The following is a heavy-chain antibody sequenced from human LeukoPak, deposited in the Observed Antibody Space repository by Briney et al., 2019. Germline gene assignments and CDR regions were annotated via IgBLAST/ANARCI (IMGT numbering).Heavy chain of an antibody. CDR2: IYSGGNS. CDR3: ARDGISLSYFYGMDV. V-gene: IGHV3-53*01. J-gene: IGHJ6*02. D-gene: IGHD2/OR15-2a*01. Sequence: PGGSLRLSCVASGFTVRSNYMNWVRQAPGKGLEWVSVIYSGGNSFYADSMKGRFTISRDNSKNALYLQMNSLRAEDTAVYYCARDGISLSYFYGMDVWGQGTTVTVSS. CDR1: GFTVRSNY.